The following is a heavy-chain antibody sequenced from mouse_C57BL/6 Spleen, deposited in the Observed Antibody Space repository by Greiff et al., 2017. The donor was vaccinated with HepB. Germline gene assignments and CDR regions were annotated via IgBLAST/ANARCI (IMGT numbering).Heavy chain of an antibody. D-gene: IGHD1-1*01. CDR2: INPNNGGT. CDR3: ANNYYGWGDY. J-gene: IGHJ2*01. V-gene: IGHV1-26*01. CDR1: GYTFTDYY. Sequence: VQLQQSGPELVKPGASVKISCKASGYTFTDYYMNWVKQSHGKSLEWIGDINPNNGGTSYNQKFKGKATLTVDKSSSTAYMELRSLTSEDSAVYYCANNYYGWGDYWGQGTTLTVSS.